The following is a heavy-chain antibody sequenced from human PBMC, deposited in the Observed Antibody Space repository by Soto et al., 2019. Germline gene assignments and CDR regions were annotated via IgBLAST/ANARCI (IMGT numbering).Heavy chain of an antibody. CDR1: GFTFSSYG. V-gene: IGHV3-30*18. J-gene: IGHJ2*01. CDR2: ISYDGSNN. D-gene: IGHD2-21*02. CDR3: AKGLAYCDGDCYSRFDL. Sequence: QVQLVESGGGVVQPGRSLRLSCAASGFTFSSYGMHWVRQAPGKGLEWVAVISYDGSNNYYADSVKGRFTISRDNSKNTLYLQRNSLRAEDTAVYYCAKGLAYCDGDCYSRFDLWGRGTLVTVSS.